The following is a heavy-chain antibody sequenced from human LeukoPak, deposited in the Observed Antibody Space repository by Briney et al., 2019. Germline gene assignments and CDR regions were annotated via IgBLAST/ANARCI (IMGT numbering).Heavy chain of an antibody. V-gene: IGHV4-34*01. D-gene: IGHD5/OR15-5a*01. CDR3: ARGVSRFDP. CDR1: GGSFSGYY. Sequence: SETLSLTCAVYGGSFSGYYWSWIRQPPGKGLEWIGEINHSGSTNYNPSLKSRVTISVDTSENQFSPKLSSVTAADTAVYYCARGVSRFDPWGQGTLVTVSS. CDR2: INHSGST. J-gene: IGHJ5*02.